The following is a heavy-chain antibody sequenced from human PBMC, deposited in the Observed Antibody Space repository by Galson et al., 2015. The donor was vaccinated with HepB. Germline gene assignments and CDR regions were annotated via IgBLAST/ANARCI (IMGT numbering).Heavy chain of an antibody. CDR1: GFTFSSYA. CDR2: ISGSGGST. J-gene: IGHJ4*02. Sequence: SLRLSCAASGFTFSSYAMSWVRQAPGKGLEWVSAISGSGGSTYYADSVKGRFTISRDNSKNTLYLQMNSLRAEDTAVYYCAKGRRITMIVVVGLFDYWGQGTLVTVSS. D-gene: IGHD3-22*01. V-gene: IGHV3-23*01. CDR3: AKGRRITMIVVVGLFDY.